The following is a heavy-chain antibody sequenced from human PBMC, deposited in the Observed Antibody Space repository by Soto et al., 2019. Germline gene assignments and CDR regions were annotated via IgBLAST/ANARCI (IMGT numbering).Heavy chain of an antibody. CDR3: AKARCSGDTCYVPDY. J-gene: IGHJ4*01. CDR1: GFTFSSYT. CDR2: ISGSGGSP. V-gene: IGHV3-23*01. D-gene: IGHD2-15*01. Sequence: EVQVLESGGGLVQPGGSLRLSCAASGFTFSSYTMAWVRQAPGKGLEWVSSISGSGGSPYYADSVQGRFTISRDNYKNTVSLQMNSLRDEDTATYYCAKARCSGDTCYVPDYWGHGTLVTVSS.